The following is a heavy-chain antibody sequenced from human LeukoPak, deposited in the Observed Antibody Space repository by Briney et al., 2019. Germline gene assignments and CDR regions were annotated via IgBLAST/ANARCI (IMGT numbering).Heavy chain of an antibody. CDR2: ISSSSSYI. Sequence: GGSLRLSCAASGFTFSSYRMTWVRQAPGKGLEWVSSISSSSSYIYYADSVKGRFTISRDNAKNSLYLQMNSLRAEDTAVYYCARGSRAGSGGSCSDYWGQGTLVTVSS. CDR1: GFTFSSYR. J-gene: IGHJ4*02. D-gene: IGHD2-15*01. V-gene: IGHV3-21*01. CDR3: ARGSRAGSGGSCSDY.